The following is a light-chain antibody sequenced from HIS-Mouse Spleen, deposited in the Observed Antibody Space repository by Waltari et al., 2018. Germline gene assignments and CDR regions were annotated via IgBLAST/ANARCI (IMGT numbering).Light chain of an antibody. V-gene: IGLV2-14*03. Sequence: QSALTQPASVSGSPGQSITISCTGTSSDVGGYNYVPWYQQHPGKAPKLMTYDVSNRPSGVSNRFSGSKSGNTASLTISGLQAEDEADYYCSSYTSSSTRVFGGGTKLTVL. J-gene: IGLJ3*02. CDR1: SSDVGGYNY. CDR3: SSYTSSSTRV. CDR2: DVS.